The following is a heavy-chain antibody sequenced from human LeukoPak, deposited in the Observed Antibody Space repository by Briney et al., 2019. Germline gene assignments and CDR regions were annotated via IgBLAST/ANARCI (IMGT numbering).Heavy chain of an antibody. CDR2: ISWNSGSI. J-gene: IGHJ6*02. CDR1: GFTFDDYA. CDR3: AKGVAGTRGSYYYYYGMDV. Sequence: GGSLRLSCAASGFTFDDYAMHWVRHAPGKGLEWVSGISWNSGSIGYADSAKGRFTISRDNAKNSLYLQMNSLRAEDTALYYCAKGVAGTRGSYYYYYGMDVWGQGTTVTVSS. V-gene: IGHV3-9*01. D-gene: IGHD6-19*01.